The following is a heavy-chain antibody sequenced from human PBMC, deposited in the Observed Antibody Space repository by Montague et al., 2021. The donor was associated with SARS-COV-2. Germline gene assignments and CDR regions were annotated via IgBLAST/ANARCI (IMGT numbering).Heavy chain of an antibody. J-gene: IGHJ4*02. Sequence: SETLSLTCAVSGDSINSEHWWSWVRQPPGKGLEWIVETHQWGGTNYNPSLRSRVSIFLDNSKNQFSLILTSVTAADTAMYYCARRVVGGWYATTPENDYWGQGTLVTVSS. CDR1: GDSINSEHW. D-gene: IGHD6-19*01. CDR3: ARRVVGGWYATTPENDY. CDR2: THQWGGT. V-gene: IGHV4-4*02.